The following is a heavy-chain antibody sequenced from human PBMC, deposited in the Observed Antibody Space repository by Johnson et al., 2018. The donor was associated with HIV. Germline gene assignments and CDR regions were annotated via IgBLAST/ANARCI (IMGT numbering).Heavy chain of an antibody. CDR2: IWYDGSNK. CDR1: GFTFSNYG. D-gene: IGHD2-15*01. CDR3: ARSVGYCSGGSCSPDAFDI. J-gene: IGHJ3*02. V-gene: IGHV3-33*01. Sequence: QVQLVESGGGVVQPGRSLRLSCAASGFTFSNYGMHWVRQTPGKGLEWVAVIWYDGSNKYYPGSVKGRFTISRDNSKNTLYLQMNSLRAEDTAVYYCARSVGYCSGGSCSPDAFDIWGQGTMVTVSS.